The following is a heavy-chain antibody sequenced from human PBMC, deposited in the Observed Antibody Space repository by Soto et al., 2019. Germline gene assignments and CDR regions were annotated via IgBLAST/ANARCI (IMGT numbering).Heavy chain of an antibody. J-gene: IGHJ4*02. V-gene: IGHV3-33*01. CDR1: GFTFSSYG. CDR3: ARDFRSTIILGY. Sequence: QVQLVESGGGVVQPGRSLRLSCAASGFTFSSYGMHWVRQAPGKGLEWVAVIWYDGSNKYYVDSVKGRFTISRDNSKDTLYLQMNSLRAEDTAVYYCARDFRSTIILGYWGQGTLVTVSS. CDR2: IWYDGSNK. D-gene: IGHD3-10*01.